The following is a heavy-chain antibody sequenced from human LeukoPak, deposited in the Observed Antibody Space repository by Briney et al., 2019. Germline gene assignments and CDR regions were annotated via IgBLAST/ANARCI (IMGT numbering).Heavy chain of an antibody. D-gene: IGHD2-15*01. Sequence: ASVKVSCKASGYTFTSYYMHWVRQAPGQGLEWMGIINPSGGSTSYAQKFQGRVTMTRDTSTSTVYMELSSLRSEDTAVYYCAREAKPVVVVAAGPGYWGQGILVTVSS. V-gene: IGHV1-46*01. CDR3: AREAKPVVVVAAGPGY. J-gene: IGHJ4*02. CDR1: GYTFTSYY. CDR2: INPSGGST.